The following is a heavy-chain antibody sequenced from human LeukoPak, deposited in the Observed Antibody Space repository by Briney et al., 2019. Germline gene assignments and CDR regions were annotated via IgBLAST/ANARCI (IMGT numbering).Heavy chain of an antibody. CDR2: IIPIFGTA. CDR1: GYTFTSYA. D-gene: IGHD5-24*01. Sequence: ASVKVSCKASGYTFTSYAISWVRQAPGQGLEWMGGIIPIFGTANYAQKFQGRVTITADKSTSTAYMELSSLRSEDTAVYYCARGKRWLQLAPLDYWGQGTLVTVSS. V-gene: IGHV1-69*06. CDR3: ARGKRWLQLAPLDY. J-gene: IGHJ4*02.